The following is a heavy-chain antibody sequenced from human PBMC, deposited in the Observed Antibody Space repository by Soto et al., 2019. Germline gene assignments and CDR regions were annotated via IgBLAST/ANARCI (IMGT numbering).Heavy chain of an antibody. V-gene: IGHV3-23*01. D-gene: IGHD6-13*01. CDR2: ISESGGST. CDR3: AKRSPYSSGWYSPSFDY. J-gene: IGHJ4*01. Sequence: GGSLRLSCAASGFSFSDYAMSWVRQAPGKGLEWVSVISESGGSTHYADSVRGRFTVSRDNSKNSLSLRMNSLRDEDTAVYFCAKRSPYSSGWYSPSFDYWGHGALVTVSS. CDR1: GFSFSDYA.